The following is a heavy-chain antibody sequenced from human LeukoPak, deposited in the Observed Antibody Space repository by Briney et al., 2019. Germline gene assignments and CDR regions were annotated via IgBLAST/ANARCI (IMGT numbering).Heavy chain of an antibody. V-gene: IGHV3-21*01. CDR1: GFTFSSYS. Sequence: GGSLRLSCAASGFTFSSYSMNWVRQAPGKGLEWVSPISSSSSYIYYADSVKGRFTISRDNAKNPLYLQMNSLRAEDTAVYYCARDLFRYCSGGSCYGMDVWGQGTTVTVSS. D-gene: IGHD2-15*01. CDR2: ISSSSSYI. CDR3: ARDLFRYCSGGSCYGMDV. J-gene: IGHJ6*02.